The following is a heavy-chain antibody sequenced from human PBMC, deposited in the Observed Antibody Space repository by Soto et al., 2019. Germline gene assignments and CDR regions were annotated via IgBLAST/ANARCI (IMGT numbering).Heavy chain of an antibody. D-gene: IGHD3-3*01. V-gene: IGHV4-59*01. CDR3: VRDYLSTRFEP. J-gene: IGHJ5*02. CDR1: GGSISNYY. CDR2: VYYSGST. Sequence: SETLSRTCTVSGGSISNYYWTCVRQPPWEGLEWIGYVYYSGSTNYNPSLESRVTISIDASKNQFSLKMKSVTAADTAVHYCVRDYLSTRFEPWAQGALVTLSS.